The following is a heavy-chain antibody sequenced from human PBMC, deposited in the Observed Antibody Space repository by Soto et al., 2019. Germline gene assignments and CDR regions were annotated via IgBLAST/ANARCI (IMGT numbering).Heavy chain of an antibody. CDR1: GSTFAHQA. Sequence: EVQLLESGGGLVQPGGSLRLSCAASGSTFAHQAMSWVRQAPGTGLEWVSAVSGSGGGTYYADSVKGRFTISIDNSKNTLSLQMNSLRVEDTAVYYCVREGGDSSSLVDNYFDYWGQGALVTVSS. D-gene: IGHD1-26*01. J-gene: IGHJ4*02. CDR3: VREGGDSSSLVDNYFDY. CDR2: VSGSGGGT. V-gene: IGHV3-23*01.